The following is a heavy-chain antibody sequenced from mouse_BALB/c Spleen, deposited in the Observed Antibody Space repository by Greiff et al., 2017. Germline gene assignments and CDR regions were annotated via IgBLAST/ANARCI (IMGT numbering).Heavy chain of an antibody. CDR2: ISSGSSTI. CDR1: GFTFSSFG. V-gene: IGHV5-17*02. D-gene: IGHD2-10*01. J-gene: IGHJ4*01. Sequence: EVHLVESGGGLVQPGGSRKLSCAASGFTFSSFGMHWVRQAPEKGLEWVAYISSGSSTIYYADTVKGRFTISRDNPKNTLFLQMTSLRSEDTAMYYCATSSYYDYAMDYWGQGTSVTVSS. CDR3: ATSSYYDYAMDY.